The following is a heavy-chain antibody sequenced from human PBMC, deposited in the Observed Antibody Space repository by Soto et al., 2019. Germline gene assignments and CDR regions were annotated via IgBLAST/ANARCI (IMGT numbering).Heavy chain of an antibody. CDR2: IYYSGST. CDR3: ARGLVTMVRGVIPQYYMDV. D-gene: IGHD3-10*01. Sequence: SETLSLTCTVSGGSLSSYYWSWIRQPPGKGLEWIGYIYYSGSTNYNPSLKSRVTISVDTSKNQFSLKLSSVTAADTAVYYCARGLVTMVRGVIPQYYMDVWGKGTTITVS. CDR1: GGSLSSYY. J-gene: IGHJ6*03. V-gene: IGHV4-59*01.